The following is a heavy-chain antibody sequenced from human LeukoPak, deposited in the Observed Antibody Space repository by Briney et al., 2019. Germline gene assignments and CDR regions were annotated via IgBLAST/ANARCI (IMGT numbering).Heavy chain of an antibody. Sequence: GGSLRLSCAASEFTFSSYWMSWVRQAPGKGLEWVASIKQDGSEKYYVYSVKGRVTISRDNAKNSLYLQMNSLRAEDTAVYYCARVFGAGYSDYWGQGTLVTVSS. J-gene: IGHJ4*02. CDR1: EFTFSSYW. CDR2: IKQDGSEK. D-gene: IGHD4/OR15-4a*01. V-gene: IGHV3-7*01. CDR3: ARVFGAGYSDY.